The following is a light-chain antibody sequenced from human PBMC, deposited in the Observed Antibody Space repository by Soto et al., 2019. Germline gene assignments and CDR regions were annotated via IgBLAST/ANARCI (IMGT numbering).Light chain of an antibody. Sequence: EIVLTQSPATLSSSPGEGATLSCRASQSVNTYLAWYQQKPGQAPRLLIYGAFNRATGIPARFSGSGSGTDFTLTISSLEPEDFAVYYCQQGGSFGGGTKVEIK. CDR2: GAF. CDR3: QQGGS. CDR1: QSVNTY. V-gene: IGKV3-11*01. J-gene: IGKJ4*01.